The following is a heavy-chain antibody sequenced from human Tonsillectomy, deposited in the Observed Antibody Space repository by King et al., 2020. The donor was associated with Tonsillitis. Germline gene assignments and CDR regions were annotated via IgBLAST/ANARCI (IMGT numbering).Heavy chain of an antibody. J-gene: IGHJ5*02. Sequence: QLQESGPGLVKPSQTLSLTCTVSGGSISGGAYYWSWIRQHPGKGLEWIGYIYYSGNTSYNLSLTSRLTISVDTSKSQFSLKLSSVTAADTAVYYCARYEGGVFDLWGQGTPVTVSS. CDR1: GGSISGGAYY. V-gene: IGHV4-31*03. CDR3: ARYEGGVFDL. D-gene: IGHD2-15*01. CDR2: IYYSGNT.